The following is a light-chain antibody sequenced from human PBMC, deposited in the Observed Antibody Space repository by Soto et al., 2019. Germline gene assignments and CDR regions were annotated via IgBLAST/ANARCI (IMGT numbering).Light chain of an antibody. J-gene: IGKJ2*01. V-gene: IGKV3-15*01. CDR1: QSVSSN. CDR2: GAS. CDR3: QQYNNLPGYT. Sequence: EIVMTQSPATLSVSPGERATLSRRASQSVSSNLAWYQQKPGQAPRLLIYGASTRATGIPARFSGSGSGTEFTLTISSLQSEDFAVYYCQQYNNLPGYTLCQGTKLEIK.